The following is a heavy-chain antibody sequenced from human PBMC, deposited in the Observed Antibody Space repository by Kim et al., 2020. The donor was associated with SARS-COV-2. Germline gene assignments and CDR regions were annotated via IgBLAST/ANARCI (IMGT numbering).Heavy chain of an antibody. CDR2: ST. D-gene: IGHD5-12*01. J-gene: IGHJ4*02. Sequence: STHYNPSLKSRVTISVDTSKNQFSLKLSSVTAADTAVYYCAREGGYYFDYWGQGTLVTVSS. V-gene: IGHV4-59*01. CDR3: AREGGYYFDY.